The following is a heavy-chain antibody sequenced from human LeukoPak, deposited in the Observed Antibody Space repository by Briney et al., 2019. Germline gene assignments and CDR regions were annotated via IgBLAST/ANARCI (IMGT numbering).Heavy chain of an antibody. D-gene: IGHD3-22*01. CDR2: ISWNSGSI. J-gene: IGHJ4*02. V-gene: IGHV3-9*01. CDR3: AKARPYYYDSSGYYLDY. CDR1: GFTFDDYA. Sequence: PGRSLRLSCAASGFTFDDYAMHWVRQAPGKGLEWVSGISWNSGSIGYADSVKGRFTISRDNAKNSLYLQMNSLRAEDTALYYCAKARPYYYDSSGYYLDYWGQGTLVTVSS.